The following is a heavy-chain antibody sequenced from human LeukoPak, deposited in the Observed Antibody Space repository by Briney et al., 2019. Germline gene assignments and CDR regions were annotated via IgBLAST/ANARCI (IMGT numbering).Heavy chain of an antibody. D-gene: IGHD3-9*01. V-gene: IGHV4-39*07. Sequence: SETLSLTCTVSGVSISSSNSYWGWIRQPPGKGLEWIGSIYHSGSTYYNPSLKSRVTISVDTSKNQFSLKLSSVTAADTAVYYCARDQLDILTGYYRRGYYFDYWGQGTLVTVSS. J-gene: IGHJ4*02. CDR2: IYHSGST. CDR1: GVSISSSNSY. CDR3: ARDQLDILTGYYRRGYYFDY.